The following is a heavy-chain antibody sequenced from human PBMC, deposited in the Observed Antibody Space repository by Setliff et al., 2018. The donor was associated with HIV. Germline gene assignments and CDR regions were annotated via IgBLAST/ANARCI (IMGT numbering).Heavy chain of an antibody. D-gene: IGHD5-18*01. CDR2: ISGSGGST. CDR3: ATRLQLCY. CDR1: GFTFSSYA. Sequence: PGESLKISCAASGFTFSSYAMSWVRQAPGKGLEWVSAISGSGGSTYYADSVKGRFTISRDNSKNTLYLQMNSLRAEDTAVYYCATRLQLCYWGQGTLVTVSS. V-gene: IGHV3-23*01. J-gene: IGHJ4*02.